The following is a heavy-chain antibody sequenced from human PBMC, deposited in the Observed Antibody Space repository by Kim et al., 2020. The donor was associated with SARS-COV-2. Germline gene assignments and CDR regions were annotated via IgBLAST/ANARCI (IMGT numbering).Heavy chain of an antibody. J-gene: IGHJ4*02. CDR1: GGSVSSGSYY. CDR2: IYYSGST. D-gene: IGHD1-26*01. Sequence: SETLSLTCTVSGGSVSSGSYYWSWIRQPPGKGLEWIGYIYYSGSTNYNPSLKSRVTISVDTSKNQFSLKLSSVTAADTAVYYCARILLRVGGSYYGGLDYWGQGTLVTVSS. V-gene: IGHV4-61*01. CDR3: ARILLRVGGSYYGGLDY.